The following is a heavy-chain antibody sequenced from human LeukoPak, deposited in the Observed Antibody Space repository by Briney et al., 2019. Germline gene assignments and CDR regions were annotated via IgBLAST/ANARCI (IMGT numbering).Heavy chain of an antibody. D-gene: IGHD3-16*01. CDR3: AAGGASAR. V-gene: IGHV5-51*01. J-gene: IGHJ1*01. CDR2: ISPGDSGI. CDR1: GYGFTNFW. Sequence: GESLQISCKGSGYGFTNFWIGWVRQMPGKGLEWMGVISPGDSGIRYSPSFQGQVTISVDKSISTAYLQWSSLKASDSAMYYCAAGGASARWGQGTLVTVSS.